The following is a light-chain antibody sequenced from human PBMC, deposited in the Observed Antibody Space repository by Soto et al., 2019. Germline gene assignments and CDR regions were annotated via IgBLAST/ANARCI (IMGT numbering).Light chain of an antibody. CDR1: SSDVGGYNY. Sequence: QSALTQPASVSGSPGQSITIFCAGTSSDVGGYNYVSWYQQHPGKAPKLLIYDVNNRPSGIPDRFSGSRSGNTASLAISGLQAEDEADYYCSSYTPSSTVLFGGGTKLTVL. V-gene: IGLV2-14*01. CDR2: DVN. J-gene: IGLJ2*01. CDR3: SSYTPSSTVL.